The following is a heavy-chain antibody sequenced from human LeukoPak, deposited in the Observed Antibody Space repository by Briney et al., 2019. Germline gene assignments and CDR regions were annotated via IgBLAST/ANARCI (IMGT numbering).Heavy chain of an antibody. CDR3: ARDFAFDI. J-gene: IGHJ3*02. V-gene: IGHV3-21*06. CDR1: GFASRFTFTNYV. CDR2: ISSDSNYI. Sequence: GGSLRLSCAASGFASRFTFTNYVMNWVRQAPGKGLEWVSYISSDSNYIYYADSVKGRFTISRDNAKNSLYLQMKSLRVEGTAVYYCARDFAFDIWGQGTMVTVSS.